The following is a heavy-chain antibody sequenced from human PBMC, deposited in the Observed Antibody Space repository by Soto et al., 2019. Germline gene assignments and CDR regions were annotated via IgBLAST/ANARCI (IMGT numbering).Heavy chain of an antibody. CDR2: ISWNSGSI. V-gene: IGHV3-9*01. Sequence: GGSLRLSCAASGFTFDDYAMHWVRQAPGKGLEWVSGISWNSGSIGYADSVKGRFTISRDNAKNSLYLQMNSLRAEDTALYYCAKDIGYSYGLSDYWGQGTLVTVSS. J-gene: IGHJ4*02. CDR1: GFTFDDYA. D-gene: IGHD5-18*01. CDR3: AKDIGYSYGLSDY.